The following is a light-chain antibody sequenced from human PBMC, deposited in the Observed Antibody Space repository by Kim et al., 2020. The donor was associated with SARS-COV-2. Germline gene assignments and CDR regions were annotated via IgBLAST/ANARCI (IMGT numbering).Light chain of an antibody. CDR1: QYITNN. CDR2: GTS. V-gene: IGKV3D-15*01. CDR3: QQYNDWSLIT. J-gene: IGKJ5*01. Sequence: IVMTQSPTLSVSPGERATLSCGASQYITNNLAWYQQKPGQAPRLLIYGTSTRATGTPARFSGSGSGTEFTLTISSLQSDDSAIYYCQQYNDWSLITFGQGTRLEIK.